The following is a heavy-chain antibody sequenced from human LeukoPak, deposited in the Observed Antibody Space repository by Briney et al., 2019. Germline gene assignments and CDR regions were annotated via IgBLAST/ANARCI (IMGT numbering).Heavy chain of an antibody. D-gene: IGHD2-2*01. Sequence: GGSLRLSCAASGFGFSSYWMSWVRQAPGKGLEWVANIKQDGSEKYYVDSVKGRFTISRDNAKNSLYLQMNSLRAEDTAVYYCARDLQYQPFDPWGQGTLVTVSS. J-gene: IGHJ5*02. CDR1: GFGFSSYW. CDR3: ARDLQYQPFDP. V-gene: IGHV3-7*01. CDR2: IKQDGSEK.